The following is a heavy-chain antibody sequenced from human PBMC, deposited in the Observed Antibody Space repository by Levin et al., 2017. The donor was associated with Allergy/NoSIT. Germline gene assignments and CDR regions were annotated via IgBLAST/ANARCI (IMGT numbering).Heavy chain of an antibody. CDR2: SRDKARSYTT. V-gene: IGHV3-72*01. Sequence: GGSLRLSCAASGFTFSDHFMDWVRQAPGKGLEWVGRSRDKARSYTTEYAASVKDRFTISRDDSKNSLFLQMNSLKTEDTALYYCSRGRYTSRGEDLIDYWGQGTLVTVSS. D-gene: IGHD3-16*02. CDR3: SRGRYTSRGEDLIDY. CDR1: GFTFSDHF. J-gene: IGHJ4*02.